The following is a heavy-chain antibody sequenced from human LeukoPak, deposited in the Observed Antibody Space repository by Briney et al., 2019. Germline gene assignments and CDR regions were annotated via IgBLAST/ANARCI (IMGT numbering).Heavy chain of an antibody. V-gene: IGHV4-34*01. J-gene: IGHJ6*03. D-gene: IGHD3-22*01. CDR1: GGSFSGYD. Sequence: SETLSLTCAVYGGSFSGYDWSSIRQPPGKGLEWIVEINHSGSTNSNTSLKSRVAISVETSKNQFSLKLSCVTAAETAVYYCARGGYDSSGYGPYYYYYMDVWGKGTTVTVYS. CDR2: INHSGST. CDR3: ARGGYDSSGYGPYYYYYMDV.